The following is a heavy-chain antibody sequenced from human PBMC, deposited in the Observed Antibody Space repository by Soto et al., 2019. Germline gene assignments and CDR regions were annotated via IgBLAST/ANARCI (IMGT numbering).Heavy chain of an antibody. Sequence: QVQLQQWGAGLLKPSETLSLTCAVYGGSFSGYYWSWIRQPPGKELEWIGEINHSGSTNYNPSHKRRVTRAVDTSKHQFSLQLSSVTAADTAVYYCARGGRDGYTTIAVADSLDYWGQGTLVTVSS. CDR2: INHSGST. D-gene: IGHD6-19*01. V-gene: IGHV4-34*01. J-gene: IGHJ4*02. CDR3: ARGGRDGYTTIAVADSLDY. CDR1: GGSFSGYY.